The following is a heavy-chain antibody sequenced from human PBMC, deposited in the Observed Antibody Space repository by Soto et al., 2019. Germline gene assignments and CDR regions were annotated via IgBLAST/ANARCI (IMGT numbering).Heavy chain of an antibody. CDR3: ARAVDCSGGSCYFFGFDAFDI. J-gene: IGHJ3*02. Sequence: ASVKVSCKASGYTFTSYGISWVRQAPGQGLEWMGWISAYNGNTNYAQKLQGRVTMTTDTSTSTAYMELRSLRSDDTAVYYCARAVDCSGGSCYFFGFDAFDIWGQGTTVTVSS. V-gene: IGHV1-18*01. CDR1: GYTFTSYG. CDR2: ISAYNGNT. D-gene: IGHD2-15*01.